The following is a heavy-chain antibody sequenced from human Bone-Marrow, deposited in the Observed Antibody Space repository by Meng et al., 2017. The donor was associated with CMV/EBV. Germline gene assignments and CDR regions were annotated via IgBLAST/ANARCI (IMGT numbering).Heavy chain of an antibody. CDR2: INEDGSEK. CDR3: ARDHIVVVPAAIGYYYYGMDV. V-gene: IGHV3-7*01. D-gene: IGHD2-2*02. J-gene: IGHJ6*02. CDR1: GFTFSIYS. Sequence: GGSLRLSCAASGFTFSIYSMTWVRQAPGKGLEWVANINEDGSEKYYVDSVKGRFTISRDNAKNSLYLQMNSLRAEDTAVYYCARDHIVVVPAAIGYYYYGMDVWGQGTTVTVSS.